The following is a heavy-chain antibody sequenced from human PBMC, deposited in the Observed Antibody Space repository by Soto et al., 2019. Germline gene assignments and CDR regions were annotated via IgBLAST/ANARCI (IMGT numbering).Heavy chain of an antibody. CDR1: GGSFSDYY. D-gene: IGHD1-1*01. J-gene: IGHJ2*01. CDR2: INNGGST. Sequence: QVHLQQWGAGLLKPSETLSLTCAVSGGSFSDYYWSWIRQPPGKVLEWMGEINNGGSTNYNPSLKRRVSMSVGTSNNQVYLKLTSVTAPGAAVYYCARGRGDGYNQDWYFDLWGRGTLVTVS. V-gene: IGHV4-34*01. CDR3: ARGRGDGYNQDWYFDL.